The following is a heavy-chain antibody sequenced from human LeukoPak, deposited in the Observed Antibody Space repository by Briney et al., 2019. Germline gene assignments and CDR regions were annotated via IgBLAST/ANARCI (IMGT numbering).Heavy chain of an antibody. J-gene: IGHJ5*02. CDR3: ATAGIAVAARPRWFDP. D-gene: IGHD6-19*01. CDR2: FDPEDGET. Sequence: ASVKVSCKVSGYTLTELSMHWVRQAPGKGLEWMGGFDPEDGETIYAQKFQGRVTMTEDTSTDTAYMELSSLRSEDKAVYYCATAGIAVAARPRWFDPWGQGTLVTVSS. CDR1: GYTLTELS. V-gene: IGHV1-24*01.